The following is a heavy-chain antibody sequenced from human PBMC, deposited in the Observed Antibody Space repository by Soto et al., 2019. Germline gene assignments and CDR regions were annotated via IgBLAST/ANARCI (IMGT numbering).Heavy chain of an antibody. CDR3: ARLDLRVVWYYYGMDV. CDR2: IYYSGST. D-gene: IGHD3-16*01. CDR1: GGSVSSGGYF. Sequence: SETLSLTCTVAGGSVSSGGYFWSWIRQPPGNGLEWVGFIYYSGSTYYTPSLESRVTISVDTSKNQFSLKLSAVTPTDTALYYCARLDLRVVWYYYGMDVWGQGTTVTVSS. J-gene: IGHJ6*02. V-gene: IGHV4-30-4*01.